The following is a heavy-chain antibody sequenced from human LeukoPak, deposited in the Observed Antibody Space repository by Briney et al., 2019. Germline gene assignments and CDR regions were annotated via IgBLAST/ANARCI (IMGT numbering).Heavy chain of an antibody. CDR2: IHYTGST. J-gene: IGHJ5*02. CDR1: GGSISSFF. D-gene: IGHD4-17*01. Sequence: PSETLSLTCTVSGGSISSFFWNWIRQPPGKGLEWIGYIHYTGSTKDNPSLKSRVTTSVDTSKNQFSLKLSSVTAADTAVYYCARSRGGYGDYGSWFDPWGQGILVSVSS. CDR3: ARSRGGYGDYGSWFDP. V-gene: IGHV4-59*01.